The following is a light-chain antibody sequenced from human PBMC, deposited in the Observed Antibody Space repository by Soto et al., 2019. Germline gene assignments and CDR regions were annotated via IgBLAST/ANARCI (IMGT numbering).Light chain of an antibody. CDR1: QSVSSN. Sequence: EIVMTQSPATLSVFPGERATLSCRASQSVSSNLAWYQQKPGQAPRLLIYGASTRATDIPARFSGSGSGTEFTLTISSLQSEDFAVYYCQQYNNWPRTFGQGTKGDIK. J-gene: IGKJ1*01. V-gene: IGKV3-15*01. CDR3: QQYNNWPRT. CDR2: GAS.